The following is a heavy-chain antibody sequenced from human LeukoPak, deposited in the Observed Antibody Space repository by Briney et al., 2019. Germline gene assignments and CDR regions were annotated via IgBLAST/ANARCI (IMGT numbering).Heavy chain of an antibody. J-gene: IGHJ4*02. CDR3: ARARPARWLQFPYFDY. CDR1: GGSISSYY. CDR2: IYYSGST. Sequence: SETLSLTCTVSGGSISSYYWSWIRQPPGKGLEWIGYIYYSGSTNYNPSLKSRVTISVDTSKNQFSLKLSSVTAADTAVYYCARARPARWLQFPYFDYWGQGTLVTVSS. D-gene: IGHD5-24*01. V-gene: IGHV4-59*01.